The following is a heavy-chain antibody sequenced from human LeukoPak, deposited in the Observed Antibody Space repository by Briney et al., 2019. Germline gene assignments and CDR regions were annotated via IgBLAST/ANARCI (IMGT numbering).Heavy chain of an antibody. CDR1: GTTFDNYF. D-gene: IGHD1-7*01. V-gene: IGHV1-69*05. Sequence: GSSVTVSCKASGTTFDNYFFNWVRQAPGQGLEWMGGVIPSFGRPNYAQNFQGRLTITKDSSTATVYMELSSLRYNDSAVYFCARAPLENFGTYYFDVWGQGTLISVSS. J-gene: IGHJ4*02. CDR2: VIPSFGRP. CDR3: ARAPLENFGTYYFDV.